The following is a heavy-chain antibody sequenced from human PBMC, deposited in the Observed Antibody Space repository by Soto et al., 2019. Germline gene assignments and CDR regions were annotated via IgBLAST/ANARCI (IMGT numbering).Heavy chain of an antibody. CDR3: ATIIIPGTRHTAFDP. Sequence: SETLSLTCSVSGGSIGSVYNYWAWIRQAPGKGLEWIGSVYYVGTPFYNPSLKRPVTMSIGPTKNQFPPNVSSVTATDTAVYFCATIIIPGTRHTAFDPRGQGISVTVSS. CDR1: GGSIGSVYNY. D-gene: IGHD1-1*01. CDR2: VYYVGTP. J-gene: IGHJ5*02. V-gene: IGHV4-39*01.